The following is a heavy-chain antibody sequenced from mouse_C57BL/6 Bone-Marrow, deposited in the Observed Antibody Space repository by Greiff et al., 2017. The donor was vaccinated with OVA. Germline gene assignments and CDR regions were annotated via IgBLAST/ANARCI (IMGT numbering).Heavy chain of an antibody. CDR3: ARNYGSR. Sequence: DVQLQESGPGLVKPSQSLSLTCSVTGYSITSGYYWNWIRQFPGNKLEWMGYISYDGSNNYNPSLKNRISITRDTSKNQFFLKLNSVTTEDTATYYCARNYGSRWGQGTTLTVSS. CDR2: ISYDGSN. CDR1: GYSITSGYY. D-gene: IGHD1-1*01. J-gene: IGHJ2*01. V-gene: IGHV3-6*01.